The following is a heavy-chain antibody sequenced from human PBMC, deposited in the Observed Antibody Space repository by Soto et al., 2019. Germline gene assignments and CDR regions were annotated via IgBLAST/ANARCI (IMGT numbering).Heavy chain of an antibody. J-gene: IGHJ5*02. CDR1: GGSISSGDYY. CDR2: IYYSGST. V-gene: IGHV4-30-4*01. Sequence: SETLSLTCTVSGGSISSGDYYWSWIRQPPGKGLEWIGYIYYSGSTYYNPSLKSRVTISVDTSKNQFSLKLSSVTAADTAVYYCARETFDYGDFLNWFDPPGQGTLVTVSS. CDR3: ARETFDYGDFLNWFDP. D-gene: IGHD4-17*01.